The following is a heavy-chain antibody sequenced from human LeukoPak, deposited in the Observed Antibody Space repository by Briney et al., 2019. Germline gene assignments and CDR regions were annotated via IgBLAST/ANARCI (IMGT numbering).Heavy chain of an antibody. CDR1: GYTFTGYY. CDR2: INPKSGGT. Sequence: GASVKVSCKASGYTFTGYYIHWVRQAPGQGLEWMGWINPKSGGTNYAQKFQGRVTMTRDTSISTAYMELSRLRSDDTAVYYCARDSPQGYCSGGSCYPYGMDVWGQGTTVTVSS. V-gene: IGHV1-2*02. CDR3: ARDSPQGYCSGGSCYPYGMDV. J-gene: IGHJ6*02. D-gene: IGHD2-15*01.